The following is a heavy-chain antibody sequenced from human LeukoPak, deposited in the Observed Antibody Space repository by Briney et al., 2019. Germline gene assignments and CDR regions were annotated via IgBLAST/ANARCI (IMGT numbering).Heavy chain of an antibody. J-gene: IGHJ4*02. CDR2: FDPEDGET. CDR3: ATETGRYYDSSGPFDY. D-gene: IGHD3-22*01. CDR1: GYTLTELS. V-gene: IGHV1-24*01. Sequence: ASVKVSSKVSGYTLTELSMHWVRQAPGKGLEWMGGFDPEDGETIYAQKFQGRVTMTEDTSTDTAYMELSSLRSEDTAVYYCATETGRYYDSSGPFDYWGQGTLVTVSS.